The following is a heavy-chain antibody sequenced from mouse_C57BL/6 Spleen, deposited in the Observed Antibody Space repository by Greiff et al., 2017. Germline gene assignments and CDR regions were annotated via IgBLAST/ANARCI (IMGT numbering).Heavy chain of an antibody. CDR1: GYTFTSSW. J-gene: IGHJ3*01. CDR2: IDPSDSYT. CDR3: ALYDGFAY. Sequence: QVQLQQPGAELVMPGASVKLSCKASGYTFTSSWMHWVKQRPGQGLEWIGEIDPSDSYTNYNQKFKGKSTLTVDKSSSTAYMQLSSLTSEDSAVYYCALYDGFAYWGQGTLVTVAA. D-gene: IGHD2-12*01. V-gene: IGHV1-69*01.